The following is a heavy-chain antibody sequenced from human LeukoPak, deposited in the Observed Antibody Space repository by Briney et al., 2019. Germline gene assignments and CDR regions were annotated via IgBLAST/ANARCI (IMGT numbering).Heavy chain of an antibody. J-gene: IGHJ4*02. V-gene: IGHV4-39*01. CDR2: IYHSGST. D-gene: IGHD3-16*01. Sequence: KPSETLSLTCTVSGGSISSSTYYWGWIRQPPGKGPEWIGSIYHSGSTYYNPSLKSRVTISVDTSKNQFSLKLSSVTAADTAVYYCARPAFGGVIFFFDYWGQGTLVTVSS. CDR3: ARPAFGGVIFFFDY. CDR1: GGSISSSTYY.